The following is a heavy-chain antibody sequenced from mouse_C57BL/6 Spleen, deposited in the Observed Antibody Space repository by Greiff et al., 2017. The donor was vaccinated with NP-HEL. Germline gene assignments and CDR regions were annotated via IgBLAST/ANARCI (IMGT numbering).Heavy chain of an antibody. Sequence: VQLQQPGAELVMPGASVKLSCKASGYTFTSYWMHWVKQRPGQGLEWIGVIDPSDSYTNYNQKFKGKSTLTVDKSSSTAYMQLSSLTSEDSAVYYCARRGDYYGSSPYFDYWGQGTTLTVSS. V-gene: IGHV1-69*01. J-gene: IGHJ2*01. CDR3: ARRGDYYGSSPYFDY. D-gene: IGHD1-1*01. CDR2: IDPSDSYT. CDR1: GYTFTSYW.